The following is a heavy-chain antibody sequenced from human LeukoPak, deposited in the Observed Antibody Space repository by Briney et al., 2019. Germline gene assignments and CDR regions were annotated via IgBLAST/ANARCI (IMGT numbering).Heavy chain of an antibody. CDR2: ISAYNGNT. Sequence: ASVRVSGTASGYTFTSYGISWVRQAPGQGLEWRGWISAYNGNTNYAQKLHGRVTMTTDTSTSTAYMELRSLRSDDTAVYYCAVFYGSGSYYFDYWGRGTLVTVSS. V-gene: IGHV1-18*01. D-gene: IGHD3-10*01. J-gene: IGHJ4*02. CDR3: AVFYGSGSYYFDY. CDR1: GYTFTSYG.